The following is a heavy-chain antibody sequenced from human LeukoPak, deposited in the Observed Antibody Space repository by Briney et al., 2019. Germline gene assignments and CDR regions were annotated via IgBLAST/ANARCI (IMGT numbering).Heavy chain of an antibody. J-gene: IGHJ4*02. CDR3: ARGGVTFDY. CDR2: IYYAGST. CDR1: GGSINSDY. Sequence: SETLSLTCTVSGGSINSDYWSWIRQPPGKGLEWIGYIYYAGSTNYNPSLKGRVTISVDTSKNQFSLKLSSVTAADTAVYYCARGGVTFDYWGQGTLVTVSS. D-gene: IGHD2-21*02. V-gene: IGHV4-59*01.